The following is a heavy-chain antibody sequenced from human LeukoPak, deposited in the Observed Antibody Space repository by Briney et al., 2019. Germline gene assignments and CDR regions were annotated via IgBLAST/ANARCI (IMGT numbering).Heavy chain of an antibody. D-gene: IGHD4-23*01. CDR3: ARSAYPGNSVIED. V-gene: IGHV3-74*01. J-gene: IGHJ4*02. CDR1: GITFSSYW. CDR2: INSDGRST. Sequence: GGSLRLSCAGSGITFSSYWMHWVRHAPGKGLVWVSRINSDGRSTNYADSVKGRFTISRDNAKNTLYLQMNSLRAEDTAVYYCARSAYPGNSVIEDWGRGTLDTVSS.